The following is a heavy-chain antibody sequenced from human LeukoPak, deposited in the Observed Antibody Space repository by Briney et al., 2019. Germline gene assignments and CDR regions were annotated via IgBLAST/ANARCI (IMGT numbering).Heavy chain of an antibody. CDR2: IYYSGST. CDR3: ARLGGGIYYDSSGYYYNRGVYFDY. Sequence: SETLSLTCTVSGGSISSYYWSWIRQPPGKGLEWIGYIYYSGSTNYNPSLKSRVTISVDTSKNQFSLKLSSVTAADTAVYYCARLGGGIYYDSSGYYYNRGVYFDYWGQGTLVTVSS. V-gene: IGHV4-59*01. D-gene: IGHD3-22*01. CDR1: GGSISSYY. J-gene: IGHJ4*02.